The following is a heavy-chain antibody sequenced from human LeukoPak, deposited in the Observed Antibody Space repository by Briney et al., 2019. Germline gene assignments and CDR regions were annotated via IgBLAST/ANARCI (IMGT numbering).Heavy chain of an antibody. D-gene: IGHD6-13*01. CDR3: ARGAGYSSSWAVTPRLH. J-gene: IGHJ4*02. CDR2: INTNTGNP. CDR1: GYTFTSYA. V-gene: IGHV7-4-1*02. Sequence: ASVKVSCKASGYTFTSYAMNWVRQAPGQGLEWMGWINTNTGNPTYAQGFTGRFVSSLDTSVSTAYLQISSLKAEDTAVYYCARGAGYSSSWAVTPRLHWGQGTLVTVSS.